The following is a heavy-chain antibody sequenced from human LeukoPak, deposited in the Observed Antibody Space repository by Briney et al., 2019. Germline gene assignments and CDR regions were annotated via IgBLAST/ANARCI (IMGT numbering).Heavy chain of an antibody. CDR1: GFTVSSNY. D-gene: IGHD4-17*01. V-gene: IGHV3-53*01. Sequence: PGGSLRLSCAASGFTVSSNYMSWVRQAPGKGLEWVSVIYSGGSTYYADSVKGRFTISRDNSKNTLYLQMNSLRAEDTAVYYCARVLRGDYGDCWGQGTLVTVSS. J-gene: IGHJ4*02. CDR2: IYSGGST. CDR3: ARVLRGDYGDC.